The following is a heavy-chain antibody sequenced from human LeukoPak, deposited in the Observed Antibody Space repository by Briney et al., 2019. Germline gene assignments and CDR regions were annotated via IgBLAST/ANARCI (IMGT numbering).Heavy chain of an antibody. D-gene: IGHD3-10*01. V-gene: IGHV3-74*01. CDR1: EFLFSKHW. J-gene: IGHJ4*02. Sequence: GGSLRLSCVACEFLFSKHWMHWVRQAPGKGLVWVSRLNLDGSTTSYADSVKGRFTISRDNAKNTLYLQMNSLRVDDTGVYYCARESSGSYWGWGQGTLVTVSS. CDR3: ARESSGSYWG. CDR2: LNLDGSTT.